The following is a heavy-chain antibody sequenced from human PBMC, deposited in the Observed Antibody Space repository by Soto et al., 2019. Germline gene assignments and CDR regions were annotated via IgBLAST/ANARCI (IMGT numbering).Heavy chain of an antibody. CDR3: ARWGGFCTDAVCADPFDT. J-gene: IGHJ5*02. V-gene: IGHV4-31*03. CDR1: GGSIRSAGHY. CDR2: INDSGST. Sequence: SETLSLTCTVSGGSIRSAGHYGRWIRQHPGKGREWIGDINDSGSTFYNPSLRSRLNISVDTSDNQFALRLNSVTAAAKDVYFYARWGGFCTDAVCADPFDTWGQGTMVTVSS. D-gene: IGHD2-8*01.